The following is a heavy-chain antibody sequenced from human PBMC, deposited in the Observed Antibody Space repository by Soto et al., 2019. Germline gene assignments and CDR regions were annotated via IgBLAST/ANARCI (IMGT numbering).Heavy chain of an antibody. V-gene: IGHV1-69*12. CDR2: IIPIFGTA. CDR1: GGTFSSYG. D-gene: IGHD3-10*01. J-gene: IGHJ6*02. CDR3: ARSGARPGDYYYGMVV. Sequence: QVQLVQSGAEVKKPGSSVKVSCKASGGTFSSYGVSWVRQAPGQGLEWMGGIIPIFGTANHAQKFQGRVTMTADESTSTAYVELSSLRSEDTAVYYCARSGARPGDYYYGMVVWGQGTTVTVSS.